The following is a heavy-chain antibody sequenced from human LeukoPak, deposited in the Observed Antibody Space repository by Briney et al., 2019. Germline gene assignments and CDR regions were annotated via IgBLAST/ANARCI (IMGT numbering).Heavy chain of an antibody. D-gene: IGHD3-3*01. CDR3: ASRRTIFGVVGSFDY. Sequence: ASVKVSCKASGYTLTSYDINWVRQATGQGLEWMGWMNPNSGNTGYAQKFQGRVTMTRNTSISTAYMELSSLRSEDTAVYYCASRRTIFGVVGSFDYWGQGTLVTVSS. CDR1: GYTLTSYD. V-gene: IGHV1-8*01. J-gene: IGHJ4*02. CDR2: MNPNSGNT.